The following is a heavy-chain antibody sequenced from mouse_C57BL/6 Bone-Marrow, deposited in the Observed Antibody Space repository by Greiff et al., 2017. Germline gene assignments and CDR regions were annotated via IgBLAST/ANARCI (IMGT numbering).Heavy chain of an antibody. Sequence: DVKLVESGPGLVKPSQSLSLTCSVTGYSITSGYYWNWIRQFPGNKLEWMGYISYDGSNNYNPSLKNRISITRDTSKNQFFLKLNSVTTKDTATYYCSLATVVATDYWGQGTTLTVSS. CDR3: SLATVVATDY. CDR1: GYSITSGYY. V-gene: IGHV3-6*01. J-gene: IGHJ2*01. CDR2: ISYDGSN. D-gene: IGHD1-1*01.